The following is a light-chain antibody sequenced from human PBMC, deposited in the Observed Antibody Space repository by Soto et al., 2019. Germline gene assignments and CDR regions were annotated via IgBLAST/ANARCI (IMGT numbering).Light chain of an antibody. CDR2: DAS. J-gene: IGKJ4*01. CDR3: QQRSNWPPRVT. Sequence: EIVMTQSPATLSVSPGERATLSCRASQSVSSNLAWYQQRPGQAPRLLIFDASTRATGIPARFSGSGSGTDFTLTISSLEPEDFAVYYCQQRSNWPPRVTFGGGTKVDIK. V-gene: IGKV3-11*01. CDR1: QSVSSN.